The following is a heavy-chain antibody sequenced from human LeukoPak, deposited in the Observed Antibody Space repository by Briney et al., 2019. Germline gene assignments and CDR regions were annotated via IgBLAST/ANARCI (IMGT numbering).Heavy chain of an antibody. Sequence: SETLSLTCTVPGGSISSSSYSWGWIRQPPGKGLEWIGVIYHSGGTYYNPSLKSRLTMSVDTSKNQFSLKLSSVTATDTAVYYSASLIAAGYFDHWGQGTLVTVSS. V-gene: IGHV4-39*01. CDR1: GGSISSSSYS. D-gene: IGHD6-13*01. J-gene: IGHJ4*02. CDR2: IYHSGGT. CDR3: ASLIAAGYFDH.